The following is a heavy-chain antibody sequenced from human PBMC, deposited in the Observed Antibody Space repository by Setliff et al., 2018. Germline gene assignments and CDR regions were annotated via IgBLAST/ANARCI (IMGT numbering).Heavy chain of an antibody. CDR2: INPSGGST. CDR1: GYTFTRYY. Sequence: ASVKVSCKASGYTFTRYYMHWVRQAPGQGLEWMGIINPSGGSTSYAQKFQGRVTMTRDTSTSTVYMELSSLRSEDTAVYYCARDSRGLVPAAIEGSYYYYGMDVWGQGTTVTVS. D-gene: IGHD2-2*02. V-gene: IGHV1-46*01. J-gene: IGHJ6*02. CDR3: ARDSRGLVPAAIEGSYYYYGMDV.